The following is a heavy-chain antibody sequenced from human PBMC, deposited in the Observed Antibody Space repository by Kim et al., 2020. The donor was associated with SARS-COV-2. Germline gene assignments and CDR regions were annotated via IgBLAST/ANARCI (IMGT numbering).Heavy chain of an antibody. D-gene: IGHD6-19*01. CDR1: GFTFSSYW. CDR2: INSDGSST. CDR3: ARDWYSSGWFAPPVRHYYYGMDV. J-gene: IGHJ6*02. V-gene: IGHV3-74*01. Sequence: GGSLRLSCAASGFTFSSYWMHWVRQAPGKGLVWVSRINSDGSSTSYADSVKGRFTISRDNAKNTLYLQMNSLRAEDTAVYYCARDWYSSGWFAPPVRHYYYGMDVWGQGTTVTVSS.